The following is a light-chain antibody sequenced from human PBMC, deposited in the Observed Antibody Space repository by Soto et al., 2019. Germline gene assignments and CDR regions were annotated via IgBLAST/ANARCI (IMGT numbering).Light chain of an antibody. CDR2: WAS. J-gene: IGKJ1*01. V-gene: IGKV4-1*01. Sequence: DIVMTQSPDSLAVSLGERATINCKSSQAVLHSPNNKNYLAWYQQKPGQPPKLLIYWASARESGVPDRFSGRGSGTDFTLTISSLQAEDVAVYFCLQYYTFPRTFGQGTKVEVK. CDR3: LQYYTFPRT. CDR1: QAVLHSPNNKNY.